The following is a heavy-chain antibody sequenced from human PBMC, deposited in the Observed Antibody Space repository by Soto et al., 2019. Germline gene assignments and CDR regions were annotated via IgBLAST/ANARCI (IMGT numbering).Heavy chain of an antibody. V-gene: IGHV1-8*01. Sequence: ASVAFCYKSSGSIYPSLEINWVRQTAGQGLEWMGWMQPSTGRTGYAQKFQGRVTMTRDTSINTAYMELTTLTSDDTAFYYCARGVSAGVDYWGQGTLVNV. CDR2: MQPSTGRT. J-gene: IGHJ4*02. CDR3: ARGVSAGVDY. D-gene: IGHD1-26*01. CDR1: GSIYPSLE.